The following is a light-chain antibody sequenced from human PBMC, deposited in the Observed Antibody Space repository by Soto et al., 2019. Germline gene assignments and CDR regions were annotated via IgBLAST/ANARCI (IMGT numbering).Light chain of an antibody. CDR3: CSYAATFSV. CDR1: SSDVGGYNA. V-gene: IGLV2-8*01. J-gene: IGLJ3*02. CDR2: EVS. Sequence: QSALTQPPSASGSPGQSVTISCTGTSSDVGGYNAVSWYQQHPGKAPKLLIYEVSKRPSGVPDRFSGSKSGNTASLTISGLQAEDEADYFCCSYAATFSVFGGGTKLTVL.